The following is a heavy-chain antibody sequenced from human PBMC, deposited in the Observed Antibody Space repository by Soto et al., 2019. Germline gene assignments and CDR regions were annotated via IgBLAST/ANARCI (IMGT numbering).Heavy chain of an antibody. Sequence: ASVKVSCKASGYTFTSYGISWVRQAPGQGLEWMGWISAYNGNTNYAQKLQGRATMTTDTSTSTAYMELRSLRSDDTAVYYCARELLGELELHYWGQGTLVTVSS. CDR2: ISAYNGNT. J-gene: IGHJ4*02. D-gene: IGHD1-7*01. CDR3: ARELLGELELHY. V-gene: IGHV1-18*01. CDR1: GYTFTSYG.